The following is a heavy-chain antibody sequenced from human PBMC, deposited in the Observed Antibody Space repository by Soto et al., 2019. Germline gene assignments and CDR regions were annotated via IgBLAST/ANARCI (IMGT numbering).Heavy chain of an antibody. CDR1: GGTFSSYA. V-gene: IGHV1-69*13. Sequence: VASVKVSCKASGGTFSSYAISWVRQAPGQGLEWMGGIIPIFGTANYAQRFQGRVTITADESTSTAYMELSSLRSEDTAVYYCASYSNYGNYYYYGMDVWGQGTTVTVSS. CDR3: ASYSNYGNYYYYGMDV. CDR2: IIPIFGTA. D-gene: IGHD4-4*01. J-gene: IGHJ6*02.